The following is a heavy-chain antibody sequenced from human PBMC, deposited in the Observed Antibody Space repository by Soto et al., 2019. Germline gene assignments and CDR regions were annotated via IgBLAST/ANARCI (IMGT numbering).Heavy chain of an antibody. CDR2: IYPGDSDT. D-gene: IGHD6-19*01. Sequence: GESLKVSCKGLGYSFTSYWIGWVREMPGKGLEWMGIIYPGDSDTRYSPSFQGQVTISADKSISTAYLQWSSLKASDTAMYSCARQPKAGRDAFDIWGQGTMVTVSS. CDR3: ARQPKAGRDAFDI. J-gene: IGHJ3*02. V-gene: IGHV5-51*01. CDR1: GYSFTSYW.